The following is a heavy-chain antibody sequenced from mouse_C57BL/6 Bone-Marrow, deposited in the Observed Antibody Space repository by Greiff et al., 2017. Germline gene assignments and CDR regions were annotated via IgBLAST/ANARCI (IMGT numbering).Heavy chain of an antibody. CDR3: ARYELRYFDV. CDR2: IRNKANGYTT. V-gene: IGHV7-3*01. Sequence: DVMLVESGGGLVQPGGSLSLSCAASGFTFTDYYMSWVRQPPGKALEWLGFIRNKANGYTTEYSASVKGRFTISRDNSQSILYLQMNALRAEDSATYYCARYELRYFDVWGTGTTVTVSS. J-gene: IGHJ1*03. CDR1: GFTFTDYY. D-gene: IGHD1-1*01.